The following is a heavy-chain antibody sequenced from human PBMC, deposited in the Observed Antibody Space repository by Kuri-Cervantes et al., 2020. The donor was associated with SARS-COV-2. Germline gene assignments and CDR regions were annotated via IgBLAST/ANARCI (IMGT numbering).Heavy chain of an antibody. CDR2: IYPDDADT. D-gene: IGHD2-2*01. CDR3: SRRTMPMGMSESFDV. CDR1: EYSISIYW. Sequence: GESLKISCKGPEYSISIYWNAWVRQMPGKGLEWMGGIYPDDADTRYSPSFQGQVTMSVDESINTAYPQWSRLKASDTAMYYCSRRTMPMGMSESFDVWGQETMVPVSS. V-gene: IGHV5-51*01. J-gene: IGHJ3*01.